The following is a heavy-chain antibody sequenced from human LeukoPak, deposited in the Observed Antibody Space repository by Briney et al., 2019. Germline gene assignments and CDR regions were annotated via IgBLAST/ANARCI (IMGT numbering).Heavy chain of an antibody. CDR3: ARHSSSWTKSLDY. J-gene: IGHJ4*02. Sequence: ASVKVSCKASGYTFTSYGISWVRQAPGQGLEWMGWISAYNGNTNYAQKLQGRVTLTTDTSTSTAYMELGSLRADDTAVYYCARHSSSWTKSLDYWGQGTLVTVSS. CDR2: ISAYNGNT. V-gene: IGHV1-18*01. D-gene: IGHD6-13*01. CDR1: GYTFTSYG.